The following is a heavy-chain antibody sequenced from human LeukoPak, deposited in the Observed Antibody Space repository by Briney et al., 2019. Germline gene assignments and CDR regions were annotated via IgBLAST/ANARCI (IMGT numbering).Heavy chain of an antibody. CDR1: GGSISSSSYY. CDR3: ARLYYDGWGGLDV. CDR2: MYDSGST. J-gene: IGHJ6*02. V-gene: IGHV4-39*01. Sequence: SETLSLTCTVSGGSISSSSYYWGWIRQPPGKGLEWIGSMYDSGSTYYNPSLKSRVTISVDMSKNQFSLELRSVTAADTAVYYCARLYYDGWGGLDVWGQGTTVIVSS. D-gene: IGHD3-22*01.